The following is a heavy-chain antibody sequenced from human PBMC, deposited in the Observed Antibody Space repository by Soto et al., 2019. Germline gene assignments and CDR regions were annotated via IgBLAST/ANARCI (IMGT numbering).Heavy chain of an antibody. J-gene: IGHJ4*02. Sequence: QITVKESGPTLVKATQTLTLTCTFSGFSLSTSGVGVGWIRQPPGKALEWLALIYWDDDKRYSPSLKSRLTTTKDTSKTQVVLTMTNMDPVDTATYYCATRCSGGRCYSANYFDYWGQGTLVTVSS. CDR3: ATRCSGGRCYSANYFDY. D-gene: IGHD2-15*01. CDR1: GFSLSTSGVG. V-gene: IGHV2-5*02. CDR2: IYWDDDK.